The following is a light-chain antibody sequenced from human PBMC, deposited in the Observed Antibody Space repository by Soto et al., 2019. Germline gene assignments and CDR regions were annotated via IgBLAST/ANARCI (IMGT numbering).Light chain of an antibody. V-gene: IGLV1-36*01. J-gene: IGLJ1*01. CDR3: AAWDDSLNAYV. CDR2: YDN. Sequence: QSVLTQPPSVSEAPRQRVTISCSGSSSNIGNNAVNWYQQLPGKAPKLLMFYDNLLPSGVSDRFSGSKSGTSASLAISGLQSEDEADYYCAAWDDSLNAYVFGTGPKVTVL. CDR1: SSNIGNNA.